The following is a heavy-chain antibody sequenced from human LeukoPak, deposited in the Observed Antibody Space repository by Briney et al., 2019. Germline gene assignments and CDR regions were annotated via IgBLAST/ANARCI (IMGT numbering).Heavy chain of an antibody. CDR3: AKDGGTHFDH. D-gene: IGHD1-26*01. CDR2: ISSSGTTI. Sequence: PGGSLRLSCAASGFTFSSYAMNWVRQAPGKVLEWVSYISSSGTTISYAQSVEGRFTITRDNAQNSLTLHMNTLRADDTAVYYCAKDGGTHFDHWGQGTLVTVSS. CDR1: GFTFSSYA. V-gene: IGHV3-48*01. J-gene: IGHJ4*02.